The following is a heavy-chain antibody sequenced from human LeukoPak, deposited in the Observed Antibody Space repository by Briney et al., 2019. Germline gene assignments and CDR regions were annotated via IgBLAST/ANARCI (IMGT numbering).Heavy chain of an antibody. V-gene: IGHV3-74*01. CDR3: AKGYIIAGRQWYLDL. CDR1: GFTLSSYW. Sequence: GGSLRLSCATSGFTLSSYWMHWVRQVPGKGLEWLSRINNDGVSTSYADSVKGRFIISRDNAKDSLYLQMNSLRAEDAAVYYCAKGYIIAGRQWYLDLWGRGTLVGVSS. J-gene: IGHJ2*01. CDR2: INNDGVST. D-gene: IGHD6-13*01.